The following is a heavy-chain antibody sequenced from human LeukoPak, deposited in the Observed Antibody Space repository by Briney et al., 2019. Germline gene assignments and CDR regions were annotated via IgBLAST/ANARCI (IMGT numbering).Heavy chain of an antibody. CDR1: GYTFTGYY. J-gene: IGHJ1*01. V-gene: IGHV1-2*02. D-gene: IGHD6-13*01. Sequence: ASVKVSCKASGYTFTGYYMHWVRQAPGQGPEWMGWINPNSGGTNYAQKFQGRVTMTRDTSISTAYMELSRLRSDDTAVYYCARDSRYYSSSWFSRAEYFQHWGQGTLVTVSS. CDR3: ARDSRYYSSSWFSRAEYFQH. CDR2: INPNSGGT.